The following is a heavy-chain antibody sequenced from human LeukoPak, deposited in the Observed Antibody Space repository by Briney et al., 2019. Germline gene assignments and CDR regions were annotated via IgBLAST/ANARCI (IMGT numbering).Heavy chain of an antibody. CDR2: IYYSGST. J-gene: IGHJ4*02. Sequence: SETLSLTCTVSGGSLSGGDYYWRWIRQPPGKGLEWIGYIYYSGSTYYNPSLKSRVTISVDTSKNQFSLKLSSVTAADTAVYYCARVGVAVAGHVGYFDYWGQGTLVTVS. D-gene: IGHD6-19*01. CDR3: ARVGVAVAGHVGYFDY. CDR1: GGSLSGGDYY. V-gene: IGHV4-30-4*01.